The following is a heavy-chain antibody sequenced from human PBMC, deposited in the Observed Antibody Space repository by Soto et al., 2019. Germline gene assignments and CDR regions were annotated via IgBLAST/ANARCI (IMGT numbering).Heavy chain of an antibody. J-gene: IGHJ4*02. V-gene: IGHV3-48*02. CDR2: ISYSSTI. CDR3: ARGRYHFDF. Sequence: QLVESGGGLVQAGGSLRLSCAASGFTFTSYTMTWFRQAPGKGLEWVSCISYSSTIYYADSVKGRFTISRDNAKSSLFLQMDSLRDEDTAVYYCARGRYHFDFWGQGTLVTVSS. D-gene: IGHD1-1*01. CDR1: GFTFTSYT.